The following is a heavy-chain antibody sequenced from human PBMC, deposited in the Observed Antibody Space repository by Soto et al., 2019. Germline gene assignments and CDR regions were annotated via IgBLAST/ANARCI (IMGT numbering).Heavy chain of an antibody. V-gene: IGHV3-21*01. CDR1: GFTFRSYT. CDR2: IRGFSPYA. CDR3: ATLGPARLLAS. J-gene: IGHJ4*02. D-gene: IGHD1-26*01. Sequence: GGSLRLSCVASGFTFRSYTMNWVRQAPGKGLEWVSGIRGFSPYAFYADSVKGRFTISRDNAQNSLFLQINSLRAEDTAVYYCATLGPARLLASWGQGTLVTVSS.